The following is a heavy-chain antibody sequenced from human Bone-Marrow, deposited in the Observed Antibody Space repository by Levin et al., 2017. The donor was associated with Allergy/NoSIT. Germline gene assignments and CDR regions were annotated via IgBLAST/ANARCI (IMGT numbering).Heavy chain of an antibody. J-gene: IGHJ4*02. Sequence: PMASVKVSCKTSGYTFTAYYIHWMRQTPGQGLEWLGRIYPKSGVTLHAQKFSGRVTMTSDTSISTAYMELRRLRSDDTALYYCARDYFGSGSPFDDWGQGTLVTVSS. D-gene: IGHD3-10*01. CDR1: GYTFTAYY. CDR2: IYPKSGVT. V-gene: IGHV1-2*02. CDR3: ARDYFGSGSPFDD.